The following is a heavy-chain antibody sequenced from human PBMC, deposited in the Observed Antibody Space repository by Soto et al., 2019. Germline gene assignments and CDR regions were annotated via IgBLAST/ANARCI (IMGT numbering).Heavy chain of an antibody. CDR3: TPASFGVLIYNWFDP. D-gene: IGHD3-10*01. J-gene: IGHJ5*02. Sequence: EVQLVESGGGLVKPGGSLRLSCAASGFTFSNAWMSWVRQAPGKGLEWVGGIKSKPDGGTTDYAAPVKGRFTISRDDSKNTLYLQMHSLKMEDTAVYYCTPASFGVLIYNWFDPWGQGTLVTVSS. V-gene: IGHV3-15*01. CDR1: GFTFSNAW. CDR2: IKSKPDGGTT.